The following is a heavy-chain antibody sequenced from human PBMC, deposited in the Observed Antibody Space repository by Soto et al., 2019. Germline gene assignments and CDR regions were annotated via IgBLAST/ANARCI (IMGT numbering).Heavy chain of an antibody. CDR1: GFTFSSYA. D-gene: IGHD3-10*01. V-gene: IGHV3-23*01. Sequence: EVQLLESGGGLVQPGGSLRLSCAASGFTFSSYAMSWVRQALGKGLEWVSAISGSDGSTYYADSVKGRFTISRDNSKNTLYLQMNSLRAEDTVVYYGAKDYVGVEVWMANLFDYWGQGTLVTVSS. J-gene: IGHJ4*02. CDR3: AKDYVGVEVWMANLFDY. CDR2: ISGSDGST.